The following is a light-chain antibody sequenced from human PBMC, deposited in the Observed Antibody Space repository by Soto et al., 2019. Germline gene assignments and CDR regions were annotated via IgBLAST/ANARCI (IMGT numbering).Light chain of an antibody. J-gene: IGKJ1*01. CDR1: QSISSS. CDR3: QQSYITPRT. CDR2: AAS. V-gene: IGKV1-39*01. Sequence: DIQMTQSPSSLSASVRDRVTITCRASQSISSSLNWYQQKPGKAPKLLIYAASSLQSGVPSRFSGSGSGTDLTLTIIRLQHEDFATYYCQQSYITPRTFGQGTKVEIK.